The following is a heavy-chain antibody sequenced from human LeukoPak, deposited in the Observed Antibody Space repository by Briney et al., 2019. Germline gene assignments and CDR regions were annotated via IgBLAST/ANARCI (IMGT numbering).Heavy chain of an antibody. D-gene: IGHD1-1*01. V-gene: IGHV3-66*01. Sequence: GGSLRLSCAASGFTVSSNYMSWVRQAPGKGLEWVSVIYSGGSTYYADSVKGRFTISRDNSKNTLYLQMNSLRAEDTAVYYCARAAGVERRFLLGYSDYWGQGTLVTVSS. J-gene: IGHJ4*02. CDR2: IYSGGST. CDR3: ARAAGVERRFLLGYSDY. CDR1: GFTVSSNY.